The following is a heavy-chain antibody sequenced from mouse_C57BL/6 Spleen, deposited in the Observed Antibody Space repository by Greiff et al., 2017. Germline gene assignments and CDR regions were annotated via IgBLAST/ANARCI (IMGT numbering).Heavy chain of an antibody. D-gene: IGHD1-1*01. CDR1: GYTFTSYT. J-gene: IGHJ4*01. CDR3: ARIYYYGSSYGMDY. V-gene: IGHV1-4*01. Sequence: QVQLQQSGAELARPGASVKMSCKASGYTFTSYTMHWVKQRPGQGLEWIGYINPSSGYTKYNQKFKDKATLTADKSSSTAYMQLSSLTSEDSAVYYCARIYYYGSSYGMDYWGQGTSVTVSS. CDR2: INPSSGYT.